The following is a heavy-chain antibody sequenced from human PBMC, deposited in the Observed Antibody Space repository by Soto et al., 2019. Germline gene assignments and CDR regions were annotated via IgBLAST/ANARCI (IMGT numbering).Heavy chain of an antibody. D-gene: IGHD3-22*01. J-gene: IGHJ4*02. CDR2: ISYSGST. V-gene: IGHV4-39*01. CDR1: GGSISSSSCY. CDR3: ASYYYDSSGYYYVPGVY. Sequence: ETLSLTCAVSGGSISSSSCYWGWIRQPPGKGLEWIGSISYSGSTYYNPSLKSRVTISVDTSKNQFSLKLSSVTAADTAVYYCASYYYDSSGYYYVPGVYWGQGTLVTVSS.